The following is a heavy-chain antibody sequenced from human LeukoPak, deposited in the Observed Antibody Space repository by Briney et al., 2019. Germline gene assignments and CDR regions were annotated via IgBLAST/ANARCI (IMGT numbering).Heavy chain of an antibody. CDR1: GFTFSTHW. CDR3: ARSWLGGIKEL. J-gene: IGHJ4*02. V-gene: IGHV3-74*01. D-gene: IGHD3-16*01. Sequence: GGSLTLACAASGFTFSTHWMQWVRHAPGKGRGWVSRINSAASITTYADSVKGSLTTTRDTPKNTLYLQRNSLRAEDTAVHYCARSWLGGIKELWGQGTLVT. CDR2: INSAASIT.